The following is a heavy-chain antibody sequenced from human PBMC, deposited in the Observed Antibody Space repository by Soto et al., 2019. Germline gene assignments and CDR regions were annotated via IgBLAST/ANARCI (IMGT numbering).Heavy chain of an antibody. CDR2: ISYDGSNK. D-gene: IGHD3-22*01. CDR1: GFTFSSYA. Sequence: GGSLRLSCAASGFTFSSYAMHWVRQAPGKGLEWVAVISYDGSNKYYADSVKGRFTISRDNSKNTLYLQMSSLRAEDTAVYYCAKDRGSYYDSSGYYHLPDGMDVWGQGTTVTVSS. CDR3: AKDRGSYYDSSGYYHLPDGMDV. J-gene: IGHJ6*02. V-gene: IGHV3-30-3*01.